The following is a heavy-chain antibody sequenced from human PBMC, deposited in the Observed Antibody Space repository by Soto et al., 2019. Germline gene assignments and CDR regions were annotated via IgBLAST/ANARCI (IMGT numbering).Heavy chain of an antibody. Sequence: SETLSLTCTVSGGSISSYYWSWIRQPPGKGLEWIGYIYYSGSTNYNPSLKSRVTISVDTSKNQFSLKLSSVTAADTAVYYCAGVRWIDFWSGYFGYWGQGTLVTVSS. J-gene: IGHJ4*02. CDR2: IYYSGST. D-gene: IGHD3-3*01. V-gene: IGHV4-59*01. CDR1: GGSISSYY. CDR3: AGVRWIDFWSGYFGY.